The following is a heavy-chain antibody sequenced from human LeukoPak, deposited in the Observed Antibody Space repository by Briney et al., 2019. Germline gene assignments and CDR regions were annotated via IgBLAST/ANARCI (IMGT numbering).Heavy chain of an antibody. J-gene: IGHJ2*01. D-gene: IGHD6-19*01. CDR1: GGSFSGYF. V-gene: IGHV4-34*01. Sequence: SETLSLTCAVHGGSFSGYFWSWVRQPPGKGLEWMGQITHSGNTNYNSSLKSRVTISVDTSNNQFSLKLNSVTAADTSVYYCARRIGYSSAWPHWYFDLWGRGTLVTVSS. CDR2: ITHSGNT. CDR3: ARRIGYSSAWPHWYFDL.